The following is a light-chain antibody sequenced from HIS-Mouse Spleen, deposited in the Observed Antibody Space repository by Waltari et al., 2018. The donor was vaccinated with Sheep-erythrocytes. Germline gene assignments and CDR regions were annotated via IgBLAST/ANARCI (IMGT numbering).Light chain of an antibody. V-gene: IGLV2-23*01. CDR1: SSDVGSYNL. J-gene: IGLJ1*01. CDR3: CSYAGSYTYV. CDR2: EGS. Sequence: QSALTQPASVSGSPGQSITISCTGTSSDVGSYNLVSWYQQHPGKAPKLMIYEGSKRPSGVPYRFSGAKSGNTASLTISGLQAEDEADYYCCSYAGSYTYVFGTGTKVTVL.